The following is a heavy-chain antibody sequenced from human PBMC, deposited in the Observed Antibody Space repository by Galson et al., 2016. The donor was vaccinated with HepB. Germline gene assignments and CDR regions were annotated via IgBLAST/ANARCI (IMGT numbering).Heavy chain of an antibody. D-gene: IGHD1-1*01. V-gene: IGHV4-34*01. Sequence: SETLSLTCAVLGGSFNSYQWTWIRQAPGKGLEWIGEINHGGLTNYKPSLKSRITLSVDKSKNQFSLSLSRVTAADTAVYYCARGTSGSAWGASYFHNYYMDVWGEGTTVTVSS. CDR3: ARGTSGSAWGASYFHNYYMDV. J-gene: IGHJ6*03. CDR1: GGSFNSYQ. CDR2: INHGGLT.